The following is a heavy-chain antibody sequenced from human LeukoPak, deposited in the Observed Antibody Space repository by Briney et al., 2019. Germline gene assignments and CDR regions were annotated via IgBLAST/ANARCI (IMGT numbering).Heavy chain of an antibody. V-gene: IGHV4-59*01. D-gene: IGHD5/OR15-5a*01. CDR3: ARVASKGGMDV. CDR2: VHYTWNT. Sequence: SETLSLTCSVYGGSIGSYHWSWIRQPPGKGVEWIGHVHYTWNTKYNPSLTGRVSISLDRSKNQFSLSLSSLTAADTAVYYCARVASKGGMDVWGQGTTVIVSS. J-gene: IGHJ6*02. CDR1: GGSIGSYH.